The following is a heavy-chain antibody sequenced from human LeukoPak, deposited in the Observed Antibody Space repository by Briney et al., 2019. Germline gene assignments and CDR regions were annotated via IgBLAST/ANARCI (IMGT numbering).Heavy chain of an antibody. Sequence: GGSLRLSCAASGFTFNNYWMHWVRQAPGKGLVWVSGINSDGSSATYADSVKGRFTISRDNAKNTLYLEMSSLRAEDMAVYYCASLTMAGSFDYWGQGTLVTVSS. J-gene: IGHJ4*02. CDR2: INSDGSSA. D-gene: IGHD6-19*01. CDR1: GFTFNNYW. V-gene: IGHV3-74*01. CDR3: ASLTMAGSFDY.